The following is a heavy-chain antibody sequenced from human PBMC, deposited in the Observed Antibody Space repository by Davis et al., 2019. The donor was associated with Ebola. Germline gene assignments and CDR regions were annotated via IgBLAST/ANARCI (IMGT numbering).Heavy chain of an antibody. J-gene: IGHJ4*02. CDR3: AKGTGGNCYSGLDD. CDR2: IKQDGGEK. V-gene: IGHV3-7*03. Sequence: GESLILSCAASEFTLSGCAMRWVRQAPGEGPEWVAIIKQDGGEKYYVDSVKGRFTISRDNAKNSLSLQMNSLRAEDTAVYYCAKGTGGNCYSGLDDWGQRTLVTVSS. D-gene: IGHD2-15*01. CDR1: EFTLSGCA.